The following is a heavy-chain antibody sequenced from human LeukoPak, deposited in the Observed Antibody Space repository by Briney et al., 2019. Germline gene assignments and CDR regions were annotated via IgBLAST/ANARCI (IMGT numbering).Heavy chain of an antibody. Sequence: TSSETLSLTCTVSGGSISSHYWGWIRQPPGKGLEWIGYIYYSGSTNYNPSLKSRVTISVDTSKNQFSLKLSSVTAADTAVYYCAGHSPEWSMIDYWGQGTLVTVSS. D-gene: IGHD3-3*01. CDR2: IYYSGST. CDR3: AGHSPEWSMIDY. J-gene: IGHJ4*02. V-gene: IGHV4-59*11. CDR1: GGSISSHY.